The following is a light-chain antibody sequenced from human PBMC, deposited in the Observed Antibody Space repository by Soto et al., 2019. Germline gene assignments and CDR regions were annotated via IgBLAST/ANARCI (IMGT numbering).Light chain of an antibody. Sequence: EVVMTQSPATLSWSPGERATLSCMASRSVASNLAWYQHKPGQGPRLLLYGASTRASGIPARFSGSGSGTEFTLTISSLQPEDFAVYYCQQYQQWPFYTFGQGTKVDIK. CDR1: RSVASN. CDR2: GAS. CDR3: QQYQQWPFYT. V-gene: IGKV3-15*01. J-gene: IGKJ2*01.